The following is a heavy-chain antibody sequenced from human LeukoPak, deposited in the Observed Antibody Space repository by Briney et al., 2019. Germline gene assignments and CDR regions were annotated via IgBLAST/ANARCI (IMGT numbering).Heavy chain of an antibody. CDR2: IKQDGSEK. J-gene: IGHJ4*02. CDR1: GFTFSSYW. D-gene: IGHD3-22*01. V-gene: IGHV3-7*03. Sequence: GGSLRLSCAASGFTFSSYWMSWVRQAPGKGLEWVANIKQDGSEKYYVDSVKGRFTISRDNAKNSLYLQMNSLRAEDTAVYYCAKDLRVITWALDYWGQGTLVTVSS. CDR3: AKDLRVITWALDY.